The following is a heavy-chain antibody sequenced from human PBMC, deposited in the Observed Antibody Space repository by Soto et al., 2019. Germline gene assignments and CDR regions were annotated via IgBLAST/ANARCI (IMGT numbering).Heavy chain of an antibody. CDR2: VYTSDYT. CDR1: GASIRSYY. Sequence: SETLSLTCSVSGASIRSYYWHWIRQPPGKGLEWIGYVYTSDYTRYSSSLKSRLTISVDTSTSQFYLRLNSVTAGDTAVYYCASSAGHRGDFFYYNGMDVWGQGTTVTVSS. D-gene: IGHD3-10*01. V-gene: IGHV4-4*08. CDR3: ASSAGHRGDFFYYNGMDV. J-gene: IGHJ6*02.